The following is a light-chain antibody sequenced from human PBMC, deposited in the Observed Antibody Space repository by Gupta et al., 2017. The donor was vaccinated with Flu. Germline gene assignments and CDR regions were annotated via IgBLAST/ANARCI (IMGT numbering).Light chain of an antibody. J-gene: IGKJ4*01. CDR2: KAS. CDR3: QQYKSYPLT. Sequence: GDRGTITCRASQSFSTYLAWYQQKPGKAPRLLIYKASNLESGVPSRFSASGSGTEFTLTISSLQPDDFATYYCQQYKSYPLTFGGGTKVEIK. V-gene: IGKV1-5*03. CDR1: QSFSTY.